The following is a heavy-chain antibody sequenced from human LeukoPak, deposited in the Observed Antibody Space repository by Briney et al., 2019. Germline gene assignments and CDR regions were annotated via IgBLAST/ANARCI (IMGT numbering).Heavy chain of an antibody. CDR3: ARIGSGRRNYYYYGMDV. J-gene: IGHJ6*02. Sequence: GGSLRLFCAASGFTFSSYWMSWVRLAPGKGLECVANIKQDGSEKYYVDSVKGRFTISRDNAKNSLYLQMNSLRAEDTAVYYCARIGSGRRNYYYYGMDVWGQGTTVTVSS. CDR2: IKQDGSEK. D-gene: IGHD3-10*01. CDR1: GFTFSSYW. V-gene: IGHV3-7*01.